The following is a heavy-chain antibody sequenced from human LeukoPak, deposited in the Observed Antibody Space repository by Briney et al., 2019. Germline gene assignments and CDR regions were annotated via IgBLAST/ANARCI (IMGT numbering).Heavy chain of an antibody. Sequence: GGSLRLPCAASGFTFSSYWMSWVRQAPGKGLEWVANIKQDGSEKYYVDSVKGRFTISRDNSKNTLYLQMNSLRAEDTAVYYCAKRRRGIAAAGTAFDYWGQGTLVTVSS. D-gene: IGHD6-13*01. CDR3: AKRRRGIAAAGTAFDY. V-gene: IGHV3-7*03. J-gene: IGHJ4*02. CDR2: IKQDGSEK. CDR1: GFTFSSYW.